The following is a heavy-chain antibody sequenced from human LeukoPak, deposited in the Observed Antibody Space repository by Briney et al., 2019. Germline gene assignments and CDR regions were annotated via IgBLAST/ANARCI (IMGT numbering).Heavy chain of an antibody. CDR3: ARDLVVSDSLFGVVTPGFDY. D-gene: IGHD3-3*01. Sequence: ASVKVCCKASGYTFTSYGISWVRQAPGQGLEWMGWISAYNGNTNYAQKLQGRVTMTTDTSTSTAYMELRSLRSDDTAVYYCARDLVVSDSLFGVVTPGFDYWGQGTLVTVSS. CDR1: GYTFTSYG. CDR2: ISAYNGNT. J-gene: IGHJ4*02. V-gene: IGHV1-18*01.